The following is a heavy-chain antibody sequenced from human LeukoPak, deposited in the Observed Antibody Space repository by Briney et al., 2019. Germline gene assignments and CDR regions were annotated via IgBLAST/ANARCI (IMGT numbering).Heavy chain of an antibody. CDR1: GGSISSSSYY. CDR3: ARGYSSGWYSYDDAFDI. CDR2: IYYSGST. J-gene: IGHJ3*02. Sequence: SETLSLTCTVSGGSISSSSYYWGWIRQPPGKGLEWIGSIYYSGSTYYNPSLKSRVTISVDTSKNQFSLKLSPVTAADTAVYYCARGYSSGWYSYDDAFDIWGQGTMVTVSS. V-gene: IGHV4-39*07. D-gene: IGHD6-19*01.